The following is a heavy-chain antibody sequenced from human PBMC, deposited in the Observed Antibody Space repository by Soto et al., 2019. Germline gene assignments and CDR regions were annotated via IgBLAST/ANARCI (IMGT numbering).Heavy chain of an antibody. CDR3: ASTLDL. CDR1: GFTFSSYS. CDR2: ISSSSSTI. V-gene: IGHV3-48*01. J-gene: IGHJ3*01. Sequence: EVQLVESGGGWVQPGGSLRLSCAASGFTFSSYSMNWVRQAPGKGLEWVSYISSSSSTIYYADSVKGRFTISRDNAKNSLYLQMNSPSAENTAVYYCASTLDLWGQGTMVTVSS.